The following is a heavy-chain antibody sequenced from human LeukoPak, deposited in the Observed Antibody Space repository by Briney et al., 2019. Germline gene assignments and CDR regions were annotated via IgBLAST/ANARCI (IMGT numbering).Heavy chain of an antibody. J-gene: IGHJ1*01. V-gene: IGHV3-48*03. CDR1: GFSFSSYE. Sequence: PGRSVRLSCAASGFSFSSYEWNWVRQAPGKGLEWVSYIDTSGSTTFNADSVKGRFTTSRDNAKNSLFLQMSSLRAEDTAVYYCASEPLCCGGDCLDVRGPAIRVTVSS. D-gene: IGHD2-21*02. CDR3: ASEPLCCGGDCLDV. CDR2: IDTSGSTT.